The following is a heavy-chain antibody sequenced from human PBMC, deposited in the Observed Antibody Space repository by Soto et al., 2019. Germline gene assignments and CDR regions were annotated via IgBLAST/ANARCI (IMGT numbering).Heavy chain of an antibody. CDR3: AVVEYSSSSVDY. Sequence: SETLSLTCTVSGGSISSYYWSWIRQPAGKGLEWIGRIYTSGSTNYNPSLKSRVTMSVDTSKNQFSLKLSSVTAADTAVYYCAVVEYSSSSVDYWGQGTLVTVPQ. V-gene: IGHV4-4*07. CDR2: IYTSGST. CDR1: GGSISSYY. D-gene: IGHD6-6*01. J-gene: IGHJ4*02.